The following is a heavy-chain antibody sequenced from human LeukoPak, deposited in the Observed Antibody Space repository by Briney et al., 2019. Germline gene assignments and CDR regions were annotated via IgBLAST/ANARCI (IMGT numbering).Heavy chain of an antibody. CDR1: GFTFSSYE. CDR2: ISSSGSTI. CDR3: ASMIQIWLAGGAFDI. J-gene: IGHJ3*02. D-gene: IGHD5-18*01. V-gene: IGHV3-48*03. Sequence: GGSLRLSCAASGFTFSSYEMNWVRQAPGKGLEWVSYISSSGSTIYYADSVKGRFTISRDNAKNSLYLQMNSLRAEDTAVYYCASMIQIWLAGGAFDIWGQGTMVTVSS.